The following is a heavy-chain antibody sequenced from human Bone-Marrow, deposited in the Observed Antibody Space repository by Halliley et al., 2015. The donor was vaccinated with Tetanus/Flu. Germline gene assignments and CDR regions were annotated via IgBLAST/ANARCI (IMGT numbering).Heavy chain of an antibody. J-gene: IGHJ4*02. CDR2: KKQDGSEK. D-gene: IGHD6-19*01. Sequence: LEGVANKKQDGSEKYYADSMKGRFTISRDNAKNSLYLQVDSLRAEDTAVYYCARDWVPVAGSWGQGTLVTVSS. CDR3: ARDWVPVAGS. V-gene: IGHV3-7*03.